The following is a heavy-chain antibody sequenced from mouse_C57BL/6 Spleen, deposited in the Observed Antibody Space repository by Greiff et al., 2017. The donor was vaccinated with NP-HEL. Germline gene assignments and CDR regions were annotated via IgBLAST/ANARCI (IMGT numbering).Heavy chain of an antibody. J-gene: IGHJ3*01. CDR3: AREGQLRLPSWFAY. D-gene: IGHD3-2*02. V-gene: IGHV1-55*01. CDR2: IYPGSGST. CDR1: GYTFTSYW. Sequence: VQLQQPGAELVKPGASVKMSCKASGYTFTSYWITWVKQRPGQGLEWIGDIYPGSGSTNYNEKFKSKATLTVDTSSSTAYMQLSSLTSEDSAVYYCAREGQLRLPSWFAYWGQGTLVTVSA.